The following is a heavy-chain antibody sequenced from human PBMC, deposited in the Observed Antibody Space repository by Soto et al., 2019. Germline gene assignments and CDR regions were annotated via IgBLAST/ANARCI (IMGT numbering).Heavy chain of an antibody. CDR2: IYDSGVT. CDR3: FSDL. Sequence: PSETRSLTCISTGAVVARGENYWCWACQPPGKGLEWLGYIYDSGVTSYTPALKSRVTLSLDRPNNQVSLKLRSVTAADTAVYYCFSDL. V-gene: IGHV4-30-4*08. CDR1: GAVVARGENY. J-gene: IGHJ2*01.